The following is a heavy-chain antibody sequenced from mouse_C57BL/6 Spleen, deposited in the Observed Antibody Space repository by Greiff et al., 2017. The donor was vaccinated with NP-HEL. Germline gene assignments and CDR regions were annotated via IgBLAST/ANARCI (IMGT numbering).Heavy chain of an antibody. Sequence: EVHLVESEGGLVQPGSSMKLSCTASGFTFSDYYMAWVRQVPEKGLEWVANINYDGSSTYYLDSLKSRFIISRDNAKNILYLQMSSLKSEDTATYYCARRDFGSRYFDVWGTGTTVTVSS. CDR3: ARRDFGSRYFDV. CDR2: INYDGSST. CDR1: GFTFSDYY. D-gene: IGHD1-1*01. J-gene: IGHJ1*03. V-gene: IGHV5-16*01.